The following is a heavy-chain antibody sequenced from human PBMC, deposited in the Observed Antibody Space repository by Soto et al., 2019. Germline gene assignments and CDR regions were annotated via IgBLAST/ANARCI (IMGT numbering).Heavy chain of an antibody. J-gene: IGHJ4*02. CDR2: ISYDGSNK. D-gene: IGHD3-22*01. CDR1: GFTFSSYA. CDR3: AREASYYYDSTGYYYATYFDY. V-gene: IGHV3-30-3*01. Sequence: QVQLVESGGGVVQPGRSLRLSCAASGFTFSSYAMHWVRQAPGKGLEWVAVISYDGSNKYYADSVKGRFTISRDNSKNKLYLQMNSLRAEDTAVYYCAREASYYYDSTGYYYATYFDYWGQGTLVTVSS.